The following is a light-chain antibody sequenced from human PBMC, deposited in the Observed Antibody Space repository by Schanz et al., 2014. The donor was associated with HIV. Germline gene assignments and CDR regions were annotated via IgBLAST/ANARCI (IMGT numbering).Light chain of an antibody. CDR3: QQYTASPRT. J-gene: IGKJ1*01. CDR1: QSISNN. Sequence: EIVMTQSPATLYVSPGEGATLSCRASQSISNNLAWYQQRPGQAPRLLIYGASTRATGIPARFSGGGSGTEFTLTISRLEPEDFAVYYCQQYTASPRTFGQGTKVEIK. V-gene: IGKV3-15*01. CDR2: GAS.